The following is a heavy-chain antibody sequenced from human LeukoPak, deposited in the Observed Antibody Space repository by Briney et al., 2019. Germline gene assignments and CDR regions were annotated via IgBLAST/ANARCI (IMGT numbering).Heavy chain of an antibody. Sequence: ASVKVSCKASGYTFTSYGISWVRQAPGQGLEWRGWISDYKGNTNYAQKLQGRGTMPTDTSTSTAYMELTNLRSDDTAVYNCARDWIEGSGAFDIWGQGTIVTVSS. D-gene: IGHD2-2*03. J-gene: IGHJ3*02. CDR3: ARDWIEGSGAFDI. V-gene: IGHV1-18*01. CDR2: ISDYKGNT. CDR1: GYTFTSYG.